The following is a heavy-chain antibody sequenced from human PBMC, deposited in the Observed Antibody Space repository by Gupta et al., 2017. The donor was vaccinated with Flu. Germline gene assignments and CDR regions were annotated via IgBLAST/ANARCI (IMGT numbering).Heavy chain of an antibody. V-gene: IGHV4-38-2*01. D-gene: IGHD3-22*01. Sequence: QVQLQESGSGLVTASETLSLTCAVSGYSIRSGYYWGWIRLPPGKGLEWIGSIYHTGSTDHNPSLKSRVTISVDTSKNQFSLKLSSVTAADTAVYYCARDDYYFDRTNYPGRHAFDIWGQGTMVTGSS. CDR1: GYSIRSGYY. J-gene: IGHJ3*02. CDR3: ARDDYYFDRTNYPGRHAFDI. CDR2: IYHTGST.